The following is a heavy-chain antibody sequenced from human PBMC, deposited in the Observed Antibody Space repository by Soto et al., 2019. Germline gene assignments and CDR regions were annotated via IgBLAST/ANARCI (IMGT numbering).Heavy chain of an antibody. CDR1: GFTFSNYA. V-gene: IGHV3-23*01. Sequence: GGSLRLSCAGAGFTFSNYASSWVRQAPGKGLEWVSVISGSGGSAYYADSVKGRFTISRDNSKNTVYLQMNSLRADDTAVYYCAKRDASGSGSYGFDYWGQGTLVTVPS. J-gene: IGHJ4*02. CDR2: ISGSGGSA. D-gene: IGHD3-10*01. CDR3: AKRDASGSGSYGFDY.